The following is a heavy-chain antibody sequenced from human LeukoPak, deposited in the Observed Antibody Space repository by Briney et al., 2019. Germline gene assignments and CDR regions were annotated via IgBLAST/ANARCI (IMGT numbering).Heavy chain of an antibody. J-gene: IGHJ4*02. CDR3: ARSGLDSMEWGLLDY. D-gene: IGHD3-3*01. Sequence: ASVKVSCKASGYTFTSYGISWVRQAPGQGLEWMGWISAYNGNTNYAQKLQGRVTMTTDTSTSTAYMELRSLRSDDTAVYYCARSGLDSMEWGLLDYWGQGTLVTVSS. CDR1: GYTFTSYG. CDR2: ISAYNGNT. V-gene: IGHV1-18*01.